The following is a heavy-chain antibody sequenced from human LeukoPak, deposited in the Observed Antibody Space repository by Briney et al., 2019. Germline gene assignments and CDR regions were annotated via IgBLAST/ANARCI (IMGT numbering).Heavy chain of an antibody. J-gene: IGHJ4*02. CDR2: ISSSSSTI. CDR1: GFTFSSYS. D-gene: IGHD6-19*01. V-gene: IGHV3-48*02. CDR3: AKDIEEWLVKGGGCFDY. Sequence: GGSLRLSCAASGFTFSSYSMNWVRQAPGKGLEWVSYISSSSSTIYYADSVKGRFTISRDNAKNSLYLQMNSLRDEDTAVYYCAKDIEEWLVKGGGCFDYWGQGTLVTVSS.